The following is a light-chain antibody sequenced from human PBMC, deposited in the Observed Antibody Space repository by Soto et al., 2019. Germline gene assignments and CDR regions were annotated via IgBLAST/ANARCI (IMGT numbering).Light chain of an antibody. CDR3: QQYGSSLWT. CDR1: QRVSTPY. Sequence: ENVLTQSPGTLSLSPGERATLSFRASQRVSTPYLAWYQQKPGQAPRLLIYSTSTRASGIPDRFSGSGSETDFTLTISRLEPEDFAVYYCQQYGSSLWTFGQGTKVEIK. J-gene: IGKJ1*01. CDR2: STS. V-gene: IGKV3-20*01.